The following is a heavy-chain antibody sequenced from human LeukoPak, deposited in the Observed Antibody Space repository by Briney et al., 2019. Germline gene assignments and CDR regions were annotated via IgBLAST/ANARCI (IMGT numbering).Heavy chain of an antibody. V-gene: IGHV4-34*01. J-gene: IGHJ4*02. D-gene: IGHD3-22*01. CDR3: ARGSDYDSSGSSRYFDY. CDR2: INHSGST. CDR1: GGSFSGYY. Sequence: PSETLSLTCAVYGGSFSGYYWSWIRQPPGKGLEWIGEINHSGSTNYNPSLKSRVTISVDTSKNQFSLNLNSVTAAATAVYYCARGSDYDSSGSSRYFDYWGQGTLVTVSS.